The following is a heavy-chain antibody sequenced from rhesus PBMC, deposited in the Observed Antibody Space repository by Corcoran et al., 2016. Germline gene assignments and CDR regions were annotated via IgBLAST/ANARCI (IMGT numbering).Heavy chain of an antibody. D-gene: IGHD2-2*01. CDR2: IAGSGGST. Sequence: QVQLQESGPGLVKPSETLSLTCAVSGGSISSHDWSWLRQPPGQGLEWIGRIAGSGGSTDYNPSLTSRVTNSTDTSKNQFSLKLSSVTAADTAEYYCTRDMPPRDSWGQGVLVTVSS. CDR3: TRDMPPRDS. CDR1: GGSISSHD. V-gene: IGHV4-173*01. J-gene: IGHJ4*01.